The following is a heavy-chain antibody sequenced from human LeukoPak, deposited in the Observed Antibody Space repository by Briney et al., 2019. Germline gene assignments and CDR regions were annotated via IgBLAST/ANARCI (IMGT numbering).Heavy chain of an antibody. CDR2: ISGAGSGK. CDR3: AKAREYLRRLSYY. CDR1: GFTFSNYA. Sequence: GGTLRLSCAVYGFTFSNYAMSWVRQPPGKGLEWVSGISGAGSGKYYADSVRGRFTSSSDNPESTLDLQRNSLGADDTAVYYCAKAREYLRRLSYYWGQGTLGTVSS. D-gene: IGHD2/OR15-2a*01. J-gene: IGHJ4*02. V-gene: IGHV3-23*01.